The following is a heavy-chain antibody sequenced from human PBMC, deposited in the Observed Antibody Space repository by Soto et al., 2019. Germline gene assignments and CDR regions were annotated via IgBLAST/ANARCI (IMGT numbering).Heavy chain of an antibody. Sequence: QVQLVESGGGVVQPGRSLRLSCAASGLTFSSYGMHWVRQAPGKGLEWVAVIWYDGSNKFYADSVKGRFTISRDNYKNTVYLQMNSLRAEDTAVYYCAIEGGYSGGWSMLRYCDYWGQGTLVTVSS. D-gene: IGHD6-19*01. J-gene: IGHJ4*02. CDR3: AIEGGYSGGWSMLRYCDY. CDR2: IWYDGSNK. V-gene: IGHV3-33*01. CDR1: GLTFSSYG.